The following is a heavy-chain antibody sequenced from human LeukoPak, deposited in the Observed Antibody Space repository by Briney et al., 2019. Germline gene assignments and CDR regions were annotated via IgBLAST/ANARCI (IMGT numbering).Heavy chain of an antibody. CDR1: GFTFSSYE. Sequence: GGSLRLSCAASGFTFSSYEMNWVRQAPGKGLEGVSYISSSGSTIYYADSVKGRFTISRDNAKNSLYLQMNSLRAEDTAVYYCARVRGNQPYYFDYWGQGTLVTVSS. CDR3: ARVRGNQPYYFDY. CDR2: ISSSGSTI. V-gene: IGHV3-48*03. D-gene: IGHD1-14*01. J-gene: IGHJ4*02.